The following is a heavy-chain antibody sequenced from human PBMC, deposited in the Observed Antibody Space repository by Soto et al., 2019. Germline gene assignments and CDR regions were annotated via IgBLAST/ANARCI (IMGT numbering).Heavy chain of an antibody. V-gene: IGHV1-69*12. CDR1: GGTLTSNA. D-gene: IGHD6-19*01. CDR3: ARDPRYSSGWYWYFDL. CDR2: IIPIFGTA. Sequence: QVQLVQSGPELKKPGSSVKVSCKASGGTLTSNAISGLRQAPGQGLEGMGGIIPIFGTANYAQKFQGRVTITADESTSTAYMELSSLRSEDTAVYYCARDPRYSSGWYWYFDLWGRGTLVTVSS. J-gene: IGHJ2*01.